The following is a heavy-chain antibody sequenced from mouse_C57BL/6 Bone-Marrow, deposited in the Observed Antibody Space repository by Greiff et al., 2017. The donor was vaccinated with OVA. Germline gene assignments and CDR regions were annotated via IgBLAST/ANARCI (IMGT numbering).Heavy chain of an antibody. J-gene: IGHJ4*01. CDR2: IDPSDSYT. Sequence: QVQLQQPGAELVKPGASVKLSCKASGYTFTSYWMQWVKQRPGQGLEWIGEIDPSDSYTNYNQKFKGKATLHVDTSSSTAYMQLSSLTSEDSAVYYCARSGGTTGLGAMDYWGQGTSVTVSS. D-gene: IGHD1-1*01. CDR1: GYTFTSYW. V-gene: IGHV1-50*01. CDR3: ARSGGTTGLGAMDY.